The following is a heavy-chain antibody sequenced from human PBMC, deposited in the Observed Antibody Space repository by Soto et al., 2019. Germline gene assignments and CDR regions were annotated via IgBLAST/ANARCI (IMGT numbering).Heavy chain of an antibody. CDR2: ISGSGGST. CDR3: ANGLEWLPHFDY. CDR1: GFTFSSYA. D-gene: IGHD3-3*01. Sequence: EVQLLESGGGLVQPGGSLRLSCAASGFTFSSYAMSWVRQAPGKGLEWVSAISGSGGSTYYADSVKGRFTISRDNSKSTLYLQMNSLRAEDTAVYYCANGLEWLPHFDYWGQGTLVTVSS. V-gene: IGHV3-23*01. J-gene: IGHJ4*02.